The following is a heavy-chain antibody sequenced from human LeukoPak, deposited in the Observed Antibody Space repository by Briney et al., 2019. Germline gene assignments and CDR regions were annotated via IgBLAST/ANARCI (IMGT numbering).Heavy chain of an antibody. CDR2: ISYDGSNK. CDR3: ASLIRGLVRGDNWFDP. D-gene: IGHD6-19*01. J-gene: IGHJ5*02. V-gene: IGHV3-30-3*01. CDR1: GFTFSSYA. Sequence: PGGSLRLSCAASGFTFSSYAMHWVRQAPGKELEWVAVISYDGSNKYYADSVKGRFTISRDNSKNTLYLQMNSLRAEDTAVYYCASLIRGLVRGDNWFDPWGQGTLVTVSS.